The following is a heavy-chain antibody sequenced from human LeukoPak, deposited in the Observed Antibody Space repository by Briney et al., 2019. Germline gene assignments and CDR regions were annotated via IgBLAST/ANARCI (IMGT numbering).Heavy chain of an antibody. Sequence: PGGSLRLSCAASGFTFSTYAMNWVRQAPGKGLEWVSAISGSGGSTYYADSVKGRFTISRDNSKNTLYLQMNSLRAEDTAVYYCATSGWSQNYFDYWGQGTLVTVSS. CDR1: GFTFSTYA. J-gene: IGHJ4*02. V-gene: IGHV3-23*01. CDR3: ATSGWSQNYFDY. CDR2: ISGSGGST. D-gene: IGHD6-19*01.